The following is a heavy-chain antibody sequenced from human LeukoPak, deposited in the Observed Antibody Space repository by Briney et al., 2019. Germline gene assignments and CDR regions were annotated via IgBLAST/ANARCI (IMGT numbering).Heavy chain of an antibody. D-gene: IGHD1-26*01. CDR1: GFTFSSYS. CDR2: INCSSSYI. CDR3: ARDRDSGSSLVY. V-gene: IGHV3-21*01. Sequence: GESLRLSCAASGFTFSSYSMNWVRQAPGKGLELVSSINCSSSYIYYADSVKGRFTISRDNAKISLYLQMNSLRAEDTAVYYCARDRDSGSSLVYWGQGNLVTVSS. J-gene: IGHJ4*02.